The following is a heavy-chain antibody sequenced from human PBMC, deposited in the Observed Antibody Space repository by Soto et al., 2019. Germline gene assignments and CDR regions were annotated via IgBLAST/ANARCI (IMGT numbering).Heavy chain of an antibody. CDR2: ISSSSSTI. CDR3: ARDLNYDILTGYSLPGWFDP. CDR1: GFTFSSYS. D-gene: IGHD3-9*01. V-gene: IGHV3-48*01. J-gene: IGHJ5*02. Sequence: EVQLVESGGGLVQPGGSLRLSCAASGFTFSSYSMNWVRQAPGKGLEWVSYISSSSSTIYYADSVKGRFTISRDNAKNSLYLQMNSLRAEDTAVYYCARDLNYDILTGYSLPGWFDPWGQGTLVTVSS.